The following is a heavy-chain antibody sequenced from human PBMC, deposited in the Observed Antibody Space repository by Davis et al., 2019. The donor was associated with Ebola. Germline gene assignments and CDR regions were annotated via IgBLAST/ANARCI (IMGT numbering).Heavy chain of an antibody. CDR3: ARPIAVAGSWFDP. CDR2: INSDGSST. CDR1: GFTFSSYA. J-gene: IGHJ5*02. D-gene: IGHD6-19*01. Sequence: PGGSLRLSCAASGFTFSSYAMSWVRQAPGKGLVWVSRINSDGSSTSYADSVKGRFTISRDNAKNTLYLQMNSLRAEDTAVYYCARPIAVAGSWFDPWSQGTLVTVSS. V-gene: IGHV3-74*01.